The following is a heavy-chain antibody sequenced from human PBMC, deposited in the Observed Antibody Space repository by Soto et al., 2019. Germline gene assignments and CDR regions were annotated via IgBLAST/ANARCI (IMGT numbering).Heavy chain of an antibody. CDR3: ARDDYKDGGNNWFDP. CDR2: MYTKERT. Sequence: QVQLQQSGPGLVKASETLSLTCTVSGGSITNYYWSWIRQPAGKGLEWIGRMYTKERTNYNLSFKSRVTMSVDTSKNQFSLKSNAVTAADTAVYYCARDDYKDGGNNWFDPWGQGTLVTVSS. V-gene: IGHV4-4*07. CDR1: GGSITNYY. J-gene: IGHJ5*02. D-gene: IGHD3-16*01.